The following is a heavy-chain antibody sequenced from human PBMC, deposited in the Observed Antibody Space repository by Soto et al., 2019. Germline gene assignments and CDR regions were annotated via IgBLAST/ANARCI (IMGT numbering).Heavy chain of an antibody. CDR2: ISSSSSTI. V-gene: IGHV3-48*01. J-gene: IGHJ2*01. CDR3: ARHDYGEPYWYFDL. Sequence: GGSLRLSCAASGFTFSSYSMNWVRQAPGKGLEWVSYISSSSSTIYYADSVKGRFTISRDNAKNSLYLQMNSLRAEDTAVYYCARHDYGEPYWYFDLWGRGTLVTVSS. D-gene: IGHD4-17*01. CDR1: GFTFSSYS.